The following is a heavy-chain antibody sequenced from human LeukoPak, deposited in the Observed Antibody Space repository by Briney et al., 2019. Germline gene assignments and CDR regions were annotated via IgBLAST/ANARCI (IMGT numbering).Heavy chain of an antibody. Sequence: ASETLSLTCAVYGGSFSGYYWSWIRQPPGKGLEWIGEINHSGSTNYNPSLKSRVTISVDTSKNQFSLKLSSVTAADTAVYYCARLLRGGRDTPMVTMIVVRAKSGAFDIWGQGTMVTVSS. V-gene: IGHV4-34*01. CDR1: GGSFSGYY. J-gene: IGHJ3*02. CDR3: ARLLRGGRDTPMVTMIVVRAKSGAFDI. D-gene: IGHD3-22*01. CDR2: INHSGST.